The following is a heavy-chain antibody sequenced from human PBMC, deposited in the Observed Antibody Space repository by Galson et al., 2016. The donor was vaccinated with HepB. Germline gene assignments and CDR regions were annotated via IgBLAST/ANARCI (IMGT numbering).Heavy chain of an antibody. CDR2: IWPNGNSQ. Sequence: SLRLSCAASGFRFSDRATHWVRQPPGKGLEWVAVIWPNGNSQYYADSVKGRFTISRDNSKNTLYLQMSSLRAEDTAVYYCARDSGDSWSGYSAYYDYWGQGTLVNV. D-gene: IGHD3-3*01. CDR1: GFRFSDRA. CDR3: ARDSGDSWSGYSAYYDY. V-gene: IGHV3-33*01. J-gene: IGHJ4*02.